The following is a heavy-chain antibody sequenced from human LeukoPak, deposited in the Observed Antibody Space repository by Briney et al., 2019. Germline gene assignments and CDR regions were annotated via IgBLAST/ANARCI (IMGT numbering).Heavy chain of an antibody. Sequence: PSETLSLTCTVSGGSISDYYRSWVRQTAGKGLEWIGRISTSGHIFYTPSLKSRVTMSVDTSKIQFSLSLNSLTAADTAVYYCATNLMVREVTGPLDAFDIWGQGTMVTISS. J-gene: IGHJ3*02. CDR1: GGSISDYY. CDR3: ATNLMVREVTGPLDAFDI. V-gene: IGHV4-4*07. CDR2: ISTSGHI. D-gene: IGHD3-10*01.